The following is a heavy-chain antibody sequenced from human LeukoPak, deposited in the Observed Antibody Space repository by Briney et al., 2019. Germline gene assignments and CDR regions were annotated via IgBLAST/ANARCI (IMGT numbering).Heavy chain of an antibody. V-gene: IGHV1-18*01. CDR3: ARGGNDYVWGSYRFIDY. CDR1: GYTFTSYG. D-gene: IGHD3-16*02. Sequence: GASVKVSCKASGYTFTSYGISWVRQAPGQGLEWMGWISAYNGNTNYAQKLQGRVTMTTDTSTSTAYMELRSLRSDDTAVYYCARGGNDYVWGSYRFIDYSGQGTLVPVSS. J-gene: IGHJ4*02. CDR2: ISAYNGNT.